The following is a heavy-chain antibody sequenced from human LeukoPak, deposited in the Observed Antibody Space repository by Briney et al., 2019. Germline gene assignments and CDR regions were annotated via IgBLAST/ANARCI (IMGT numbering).Heavy chain of an antibody. CDR2: IYWDDEK. J-gene: IGHJ5*02. CDR1: GFSLTTTGVG. V-gene: IGHV2-5*02. Sequence: SCPTLFMTTQTLTLTCTFSGFSLTTTGVGVVWTRQPPGKAPEWLALIYWDDEKKYTPSLKSRLSITKDTAKNQVVLTMTNMAPADTGTYYCAHLAPGRQFDPWGQGTQVTVSS. D-gene: IGHD3-10*01. CDR3: AHLAPGRQFDP.